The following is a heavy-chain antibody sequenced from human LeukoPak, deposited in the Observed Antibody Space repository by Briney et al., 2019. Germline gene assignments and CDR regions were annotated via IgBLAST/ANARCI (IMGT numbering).Heavy chain of an antibody. Sequence: GGSLRLSCAASGFTFSTYWMNWVRQAPGKGLEWVSGISWNSGSIGYADSVKGRFTISRDNAKNSLYLQMNSLRAEDTALYYCAKGRSGMATTQIDYWGQGTLVTVSS. V-gene: IGHV3-9*01. CDR1: GFTFSTYW. J-gene: IGHJ4*02. D-gene: IGHD5-24*01. CDR3: AKGRSGMATTQIDY. CDR2: ISWNSGSI.